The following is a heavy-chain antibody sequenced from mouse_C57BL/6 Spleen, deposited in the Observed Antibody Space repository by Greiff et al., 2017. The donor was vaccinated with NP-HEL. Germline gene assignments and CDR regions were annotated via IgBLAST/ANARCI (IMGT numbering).Heavy chain of an antibody. V-gene: IGHV1-55*01. CDR3: ARREIDYDYDDY. CDR1: GYTFTSYW. Sequence: QVQLQQPGAELVKPGASVKMSCKASGYTFTSYWITWVKQRPGQGLEWIGDIYPGSGSTNYNEKFKSKATLTVDTSSSTAYMQLSSLTSEDSAVYYCARREIDYDYDDYWGQGTTLTVSS. D-gene: IGHD2-4*01. CDR2: IYPGSGST. J-gene: IGHJ2*01.